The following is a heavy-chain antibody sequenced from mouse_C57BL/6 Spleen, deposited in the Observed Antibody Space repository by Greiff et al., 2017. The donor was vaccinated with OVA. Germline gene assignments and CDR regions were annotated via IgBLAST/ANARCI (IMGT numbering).Heavy chain of an antibody. D-gene: IGHD2-5*01. J-gene: IGHJ3*01. CDR2: IDPENGDT. Sequence: VQLQQSGAELVRPGASVKLSCTASGFNIKDDYMHWVKQRPEQGLEWIGWIDPENGDTEYASKFQGKATITADTSSNTASLQLSSLTSADTAVYYCTFYYSNYGWFAYWGQGTLVTVSA. CDR3: TFYYSNYGWFAY. CDR1: GFNIKDDY. V-gene: IGHV14-4*01.